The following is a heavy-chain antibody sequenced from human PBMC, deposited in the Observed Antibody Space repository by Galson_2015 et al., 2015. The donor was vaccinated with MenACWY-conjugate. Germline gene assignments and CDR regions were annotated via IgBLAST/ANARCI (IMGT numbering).Heavy chain of an antibody. CDR3: AKDPGGGSYHFDY. CDR2: IRYDGSNK. J-gene: IGHJ4*02. V-gene: IGHV3-30*02. D-gene: IGHD1-26*01. Sequence: SLRLSCAASGFTFSSYGMHWVRQAPGKGLEWVAFIRYDGSNKYYADSVKGRFTISRDNSKNTLYLQMNSLRAEDTAVYYCAKDPGGGSYHFDYWGQGTLVTVSS. CDR1: GFTFSSYG.